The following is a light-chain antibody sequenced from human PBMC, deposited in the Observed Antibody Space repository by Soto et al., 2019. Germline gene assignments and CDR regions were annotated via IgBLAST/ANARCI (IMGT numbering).Light chain of an antibody. CDR3: HVSDSTSDPYV. V-gene: IGLV3-21*02. CDR1: NSGIRG. Sequence: YELTQPPSVSVAPGQSASISCGGNNSGIRGVHCYQQQPGQTPVMLVYADSGRPSAMPARLAASTTASTATLPISRVEDADEDDYYCHVSDSTSDPYVFGTGTKVTVL. J-gene: IGLJ1*01. CDR2: ADS.